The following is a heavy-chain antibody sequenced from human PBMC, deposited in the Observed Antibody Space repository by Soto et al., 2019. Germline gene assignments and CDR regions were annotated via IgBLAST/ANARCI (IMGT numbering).Heavy chain of an antibody. V-gene: IGHV4-59*08. CDR3: ARSGSGSYSPYYYYYGMDV. CDR1: GGSISSYY. CDR2: VYYSGST. J-gene: IGHJ6*02. D-gene: IGHD3-10*01. Sequence: SETLSLTCTVSGGSISSYYWSWIRQPPGKGLEWIGYVYYSGSTNYNPSLKSRVTISVDTSKNQFSLKLSSVTAADTAVYYCARSGSGSYSPYYYYYGMDVWGQGTTVTV.